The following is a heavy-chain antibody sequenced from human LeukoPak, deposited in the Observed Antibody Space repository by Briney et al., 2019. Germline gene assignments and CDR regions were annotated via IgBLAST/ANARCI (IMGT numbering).Heavy chain of an antibody. J-gene: IGHJ4*02. CDR3: ARDFYGDYACDY. CDR1: GFTLSSYS. Sequence: PGGSLRLSCAASGFTLSSYSMNWVRQAPGKGLEWVSSISSSSSYIYYADSVKGRFTISRDNAKNSLYLQMNSLRAEDTAVYYCARDFYGDYACDYWGQGTLVTVSS. D-gene: IGHD4-17*01. V-gene: IGHV3-21*01. CDR2: ISSSSSYI.